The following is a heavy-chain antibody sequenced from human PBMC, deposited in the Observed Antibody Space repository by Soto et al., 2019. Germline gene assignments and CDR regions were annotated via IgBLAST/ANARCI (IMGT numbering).Heavy chain of an antibody. J-gene: IGHJ6*02. CDR3: ARAGMVDTAHPGGYYGMDV. CDR2: IYHSGST. CDR1: GGSISSGGYS. D-gene: IGHD5-18*01. V-gene: IGHV4-30-2*01. Sequence: QLQLQESGSGLVKPSQTLSLTCAVSGGSISSGGYSWSWIRQPPGKGLEWTGYIYHSGSTYYNPSLKSRVTISVDRSKNQFSLKLSSVTAADTAVYYCARAGMVDTAHPGGYYGMDVWGQGTTVTVSS.